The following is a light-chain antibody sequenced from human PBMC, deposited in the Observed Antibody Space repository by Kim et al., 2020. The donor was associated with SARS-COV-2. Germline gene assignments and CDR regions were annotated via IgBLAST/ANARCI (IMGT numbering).Light chain of an antibody. CDR1: QSISNY. Sequence: DIQMTQSPSSLSASVGDRVSITCRASQSISNYLNWYQQKPGKAPKLLINAASSLQSGVPSRFSGSGSGTGFTLAISSLQPEDFATYYCQQSFTTPYTFGQGTKLEI. CDR2: AAS. J-gene: IGKJ2*01. CDR3: QQSFTTPYT. V-gene: IGKV1-39*01.